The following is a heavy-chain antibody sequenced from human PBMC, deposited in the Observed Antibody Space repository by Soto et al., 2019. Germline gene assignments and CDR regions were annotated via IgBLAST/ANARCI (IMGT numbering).Heavy chain of an antibody. CDR2: ISAYNGNT. V-gene: IGHV1-18*01. Sequence: ASVKVYCKASGYHFTGYGFTWVRQAPGQGLEWMGWISAYNGNTKYAQKFQGRVSMTRDTSTSAVYMELSSLRSEDTAVYYCARLGKAAADLAFYICGQGTTVTGS. CDR1: GYHFTGYG. J-gene: IGHJ3*02. D-gene: IGHD6-25*01. CDR3: ARLGKAAADLAFYI.